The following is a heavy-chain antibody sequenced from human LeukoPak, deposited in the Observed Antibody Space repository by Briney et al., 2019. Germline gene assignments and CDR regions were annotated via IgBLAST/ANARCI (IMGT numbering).Heavy chain of an antibody. Sequence: GGSLRLSCAASGFTFSSYWMSWVRQAPGKGLEWVANIKQDGSEKYYVDSVKGRFTISRDNAKNSLYLQMNSLRAENTAVYYCAREVLLWFGESNFDYWGQGTLVTVSS. J-gene: IGHJ4*02. CDR2: IKQDGSEK. CDR3: AREVLLWFGESNFDY. D-gene: IGHD3-10*01. CDR1: GFTFSSYW. V-gene: IGHV3-7*01.